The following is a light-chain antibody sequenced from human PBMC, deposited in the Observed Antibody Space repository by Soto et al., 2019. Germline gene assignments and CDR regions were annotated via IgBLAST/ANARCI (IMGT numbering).Light chain of an antibody. J-gene: IGLJ1*01. CDR2: EVT. Sequence: QSVLSQPASVSVSPGHTITISCTGTSSDVGGYNYVSWYQHHPGKAPKLIIYEVTHRPSGGSDRFSASKSGNTASLTISGLQAEDEADYYCNSFRVSHLYVFGTGTKVTVL. CDR3: NSFRVSHLYV. V-gene: IGLV2-14*01. CDR1: SSDVGGYNY.